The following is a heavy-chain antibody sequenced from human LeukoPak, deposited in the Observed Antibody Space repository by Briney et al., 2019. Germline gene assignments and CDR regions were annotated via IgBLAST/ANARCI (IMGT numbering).Heavy chain of an antibody. J-gene: IGHJ4*02. CDR2: ISSSSSTI. CDR3: ARDLSGITGYTYGRGIDY. V-gene: IGHV3-48*04. Sequence: GGSLRLSCAASGFTFSSYSMNWVRQAPGKGLEWVSYISSSSSTIYYADSVKGRFTISRDNAKTSLFLQMNSLRAEDTAVYYCARDLSGITGYTYGRGIDYWGQGTLVTVSS. D-gene: IGHD5-18*01. CDR1: GFTFSSYS.